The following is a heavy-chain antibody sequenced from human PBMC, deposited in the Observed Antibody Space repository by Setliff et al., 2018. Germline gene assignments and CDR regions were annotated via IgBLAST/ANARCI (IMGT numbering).Heavy chain of an antibody. V-gene: IGHV4-61*09. CDR3: ARGITSGGYWGQRFLYLDV. CDR1: GDPMSSRRYY. CDR2: IYSNGRT. J-gene: IGHJ6*03. Sequence: PSETLSLTCTVSGDPMSSRRYYWAWIRQPAGKGLELIGQIYSNGRTYYNPSLKSRLTISLDTSKNQFSLRLNSMTAADTAVYYCARGITSGGYWGQRFLYLDVWGRGTTVTVSS. D-gene: IGHD3-22*01.